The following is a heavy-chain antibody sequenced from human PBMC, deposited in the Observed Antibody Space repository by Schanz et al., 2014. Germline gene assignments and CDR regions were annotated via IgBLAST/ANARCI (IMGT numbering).Heavy chain of an antibody. Sequence: QVQLVESGGGVVQPGRSLRLSCAASGFSFSTYAMHWVRQAPGKGLEWVAVILYDGSKTYYADSVKGRFTISRDNSKNTLSLQMNSLRAEDTAVYYCAKDRRDNYGSGTFYFEHWGQGTLVTVSS. V-gene: IGHV3-30*04. CDR2: ILYDGSKT. CDR3: AKDRRDNYGSGTFYFEH. D-gene: IGHD3-10*01. CDR1: GFSFSTYA. J-gene: IGHJ4*02.